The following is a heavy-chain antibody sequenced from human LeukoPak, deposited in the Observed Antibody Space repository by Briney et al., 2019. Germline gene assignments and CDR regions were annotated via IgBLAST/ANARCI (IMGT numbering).Heavy chain of an antibody. J-gene: IGHJ4*02. V-gene: IGHV1-18*01. CDR2: ISAYNGNT. CDR3: ARDKTTDYDDEVGLDY. CDR1: GYTFTSYG. D-gene: IGHD4-17*01. Sequence: ASVKVSCKASGYTFTSYGISWVRQAPGQGLEWMARISAYNGNTNYAQKLQGRVTMTTDTSTSTAYMELRSLRSDDTAVYYCARDKTTDYDDEVGLDYWGQGTLVTVSS.